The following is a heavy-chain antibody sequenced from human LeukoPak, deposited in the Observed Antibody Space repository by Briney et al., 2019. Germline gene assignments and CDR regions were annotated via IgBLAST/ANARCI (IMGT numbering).Heavy chain of an antibody. D-gene: IGHD6-13*01. CDR1: GFTFASYA. Sequence: GGSLRLSCAAFGFTFASYAMSWVRQAPGKGLEWVSAISGNGGSTYYADSVKGRFSISRDNSKNTLYLQMNGLRAEDTALYYCAKAPLVGIAAAGGAFFYWGQGTLVTVSS. V-gene: IGHV3-23*01. CDR3: AKAPLVGIAAAGGAFFY. CDR2: ISGNGGST. J-gene: IGHJ4*02.